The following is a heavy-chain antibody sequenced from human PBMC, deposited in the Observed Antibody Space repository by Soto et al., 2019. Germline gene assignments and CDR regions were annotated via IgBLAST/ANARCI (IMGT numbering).Heavy chain of an antibody. CDR2: ISPMFGAA. CDR3: AREVQVHLPASVY. Sequence: QVLLVQSGAELKQPGSSVKVSCQSSGGTFNTYAMNWVRQAPGQGPEWMGDISPMFGAANYAPKFQGRVTITADDATGTSYMQLSSLTSEDTALYFCAREVQVHLPASVYWGQGTLVTVSS. D-gene: IGHD3-10*01. J-gene: IGHJ4*02. CDR1: GGTFNTYA. V-gene: IGHV1-69*19.